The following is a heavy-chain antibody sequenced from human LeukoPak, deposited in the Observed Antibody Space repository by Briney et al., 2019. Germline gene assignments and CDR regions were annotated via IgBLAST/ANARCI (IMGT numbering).Heavy chain of an antibody. V-gene: IGHV1-69*05. CDR1: GGTFSSYA. J-gene: IGHJ4*02. CDR2: IIPIFGTA. CDR3: ARDDDSSGYYYS. Sequence: SVKVSCKASGGTFSSYAISWVRQAPGQGLEWMGRIIPIFGTANYAQKFQGRVTITTDESTSTAYMAVSSLRSEDTAVYYCARDDDSSGYYYSWGQGTLVTVSS. D-gene: IGHD3-22*01.